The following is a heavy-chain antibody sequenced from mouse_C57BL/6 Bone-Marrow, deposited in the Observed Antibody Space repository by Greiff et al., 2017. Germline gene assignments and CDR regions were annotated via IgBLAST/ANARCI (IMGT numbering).Heavy chain of an antibody. CDR3: ARSGYSNYGFAY. CDR2: INPNNGGT. Sequence: EVKLMESGPELVKPGASVKMSCKASGYTFTDYNMHWVKQSHGKSLEWIGYINPNNGGTSYNQKFKGKATLTVNKSSSTAYMELRSLTSEDSAVYYCARSGYSNYGFAYWGQGTLVTVSA. J-gene: IGHJ3*01. D-gene: IGHD2-5*01. V-gene: IGHV1-22*01. CDR1: GYTFTDYN.